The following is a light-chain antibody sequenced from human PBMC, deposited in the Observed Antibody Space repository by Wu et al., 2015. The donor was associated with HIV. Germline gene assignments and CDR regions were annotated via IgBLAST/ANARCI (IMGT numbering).Light chain of an antibody. V-gene: IGKV3-15*01. Sequence: EIVMTQSPVSLSVSPGESATLSCRASQSVGSNLAWYQQKPGQALKIVIYDASTRATGIPARFSGSGSGTEFTLTISSLQSEDFAIYYCQQYNIWLPYTFGQGTKLGIK. J-gene: IGKJ2*01. CDR3: QQYNIWLPYT. CDR1: QSVGSN. CDR2: DAS.